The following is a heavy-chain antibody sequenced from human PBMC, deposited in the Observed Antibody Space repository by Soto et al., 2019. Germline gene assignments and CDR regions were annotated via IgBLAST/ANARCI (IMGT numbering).Heavy chain of an antibody. CDR3: AKECCSGGSRPVPHYYYYMDV. D-gene: IGHD2-15*01. CDR1: GFTFSSYA. V-gene: IGHV3-23*01. J-gene: IGHJ6*03. CDR2: ISGSGGST. Sequence: GGSLRLSCAASGFTFSSYAMSWVRQAPGKGLEWVSAISGSGGSTYYADSVKGRFTISRDNSKNTLYLQMNSLRAEDTAVYYCAKECCSGGSRPVPHYYYYMDVWGKGTTVTVSS.